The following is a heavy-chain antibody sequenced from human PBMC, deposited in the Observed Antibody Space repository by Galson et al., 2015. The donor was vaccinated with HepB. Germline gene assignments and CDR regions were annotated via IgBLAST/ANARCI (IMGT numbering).Heavy chain of an antibody. J-gene: IGHJ6*02. V-gene: IGHV1-2*06. Sequence: SVKVSCKASGYTFTGYYMHWVRQAPGQGLEWMGRINPNSGGTNYAQKFQGRVTMTRDTSISTAYMELSRLRSDDTAVYYCARAGVVPAAYYRVHYGMDVWGQGTTVTVSS. CDR2: INPNSGGT. CDR1: GYTFTGYY. D-gene: IGHD2-2*01. CDR3: ARAGVVPAAYYRVHYGMDV.